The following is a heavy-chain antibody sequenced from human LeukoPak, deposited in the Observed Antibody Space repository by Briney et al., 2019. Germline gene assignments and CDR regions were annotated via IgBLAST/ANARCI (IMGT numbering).Heavy chain of an antibody. CDR3: AAAGDYYDSRGDFDY. CDR1: GYTFTGYY. D-gene: IGHD3-22*01. Sequence: ALVKVSCKASGYTFTGYYMHWVRQAPGQGLEWMGIINPSGGSTSYAQKFQGRVTMTRDTSTSTVYMELSSLRSEDTAVYYCAAAGDYYDSRGDFDYWGQGTLVTVSS. V-gene: IGHV1-46*01. CDR2: INPSGGST. J-gene: IGHJ4*02.